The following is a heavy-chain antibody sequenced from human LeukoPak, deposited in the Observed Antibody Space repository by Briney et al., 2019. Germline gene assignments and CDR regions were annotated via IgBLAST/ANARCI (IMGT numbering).Heavy chain of an antibody. V-gene: IGHV4-39*07. Sequence: SETLSLTCTVSGGSISSSSYYWGWIRQPPGKGLEWIGSIYYSGSTYYNPSLKSRVTISVDTSKNQFSLKLSSVTAADTAVYYCAREYCSGGSCYLSYFDYWGQGTLVTVSS. CDR3: AREYCSGGSCYLSYFDY. J-gene: IGHJ4*02. CDR2: IYYSGST. CDR1: GGSISSSSYY. D-gene: IGHD2-15*01.